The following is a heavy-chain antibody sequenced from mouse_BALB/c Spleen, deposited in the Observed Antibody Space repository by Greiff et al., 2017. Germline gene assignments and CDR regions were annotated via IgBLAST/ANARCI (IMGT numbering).Heavy chain of an antibody. CDR1: GYTFTSYW. D-gene: IGHD3-2*02. Sequence: VQLQQPGAELVKPGASVKLSCKASGYTFTSYWMHWVKQRPGRGLEWIGEINPSNGRTNYNEKFKSKATLTVDKSSSTAYMQLSSLTSEDSAVYYCARSGPYWGQGTLVTVSA. CDR3: ARSGPY. V-gene: IGHV1S81*02. CDR2: INPSNGRT. J-gene: IGHJ3*01.